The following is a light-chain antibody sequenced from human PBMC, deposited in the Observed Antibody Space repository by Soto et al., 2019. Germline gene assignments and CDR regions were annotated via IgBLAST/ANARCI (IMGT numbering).Light chain of an antibody. Sequence: DIVMTQSPLSLPVTPGEPASISCRSSQSLLHNNGYNYLDWYLQKPGQSPQLLIYLGSNRASGVPDRLSGSGSGTDFTLKISRVEAEDVGVYYCMQALQTPPTFGQGTKL. CDR3: MQALQTPPT. CDR2: LGS. V-gene: IGKV2-28*01. J-gene: IGKJ2*01. CDR1: QSLLHNNGYNY.